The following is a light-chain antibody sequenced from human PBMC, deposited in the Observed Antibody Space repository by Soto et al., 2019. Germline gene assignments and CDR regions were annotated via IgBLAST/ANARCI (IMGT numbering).Light chain of an antibody. Sequence: EIVLTQSPGILSLSPGERATLSCRASQSVRNDFLAWYQQKPGQAPRLLIYGASTRATDVPDRFSGSGSGADFTRTISRLEPEDFAVYYCQQYGSSPPRTFGQGTKVDI. CDR1: QSVRNDF. J-gene: IGKJ1*01. CDR3: QQYGSSPPRT. CDR2: GAS. V-gene: IGKV3-20*01.